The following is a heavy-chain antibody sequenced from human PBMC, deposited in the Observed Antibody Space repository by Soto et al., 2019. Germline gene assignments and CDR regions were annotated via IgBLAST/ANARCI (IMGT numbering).Heavy chain of an antibody. CDR2: IYYSGST. J-gene: IGHJ5*02. CDR3: ARDLLEKHHNWFDP. D-gene: IGHD1-1*01. V-gene: IGHV4-31*03. Sequence: QVQLQESGPGLVKPSQTLSLTCTVSGGSISSGGYYWSWIRQHPWKGLEWIGYIYYSGSTYYNPSLKSRVTISVDTSKNQFSLKLSSVTAADTAVYYCARDLLEKHHNWFDPWGQGTLVTVSS. CDR1: GGSISSGGYY.